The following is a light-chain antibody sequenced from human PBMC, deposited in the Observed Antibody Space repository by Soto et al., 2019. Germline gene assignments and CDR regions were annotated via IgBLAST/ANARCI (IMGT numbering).Light chain of an antibody. CDR2: DVN. J-gene: IGLJ1*01. CDR1: SSDVGAYNY. Sequence: QSVLTQPASVSGSPGQSITISCAGTSSDVGAYNYVSWYQHHPGKAPKLMIYDVNNRPSGDSNRFSGSKSGNTASLTISGLQAEDEADYYCSSWTSGATYVFGSGTRSP. V-gene: IGLV2-14*03. CDR3: SSWTSGATYV.